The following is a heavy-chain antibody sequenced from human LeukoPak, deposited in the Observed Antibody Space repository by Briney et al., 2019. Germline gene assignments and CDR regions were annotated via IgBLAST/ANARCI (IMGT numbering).Heavy chain of an antibody. V-gene: IGHV3-23*01. J-gene: IGHJ4*02. Sequence: GGSLRLSCTASGFPFTNFAMSWVRQAPGKGLEWVSAISGSGGSTYYADSVKGRFTISRDNSKNTLYLQMNSLRAEDTAVYYCAKGNSGYDSQLDYWGQGTLVTVSS. CDR1: GFPFTNFA. CDR3: AKGNSGYDSQLDY. D-gene: IGHD5-12*01. CDR2: ISGSGGST.